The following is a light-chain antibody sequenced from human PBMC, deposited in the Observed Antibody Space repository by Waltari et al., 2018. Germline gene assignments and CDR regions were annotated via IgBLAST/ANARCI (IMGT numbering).Light chain of an antibody. Sequence: QSALTQPASVSGSPGQSITISCTGTSSDIGGYSFVSWYQQHPGKAPKLMIYDVSNRPSGVSARVSGAKSGNTASLTIAGLQAEDEADYYCSSYSNTNTPYVVLLFGGGTKLTVL. CDR1: SSDIGGYSF. CDR2: DVS. V-gene: IGLV2-14*03. CDR3: SSYSNTNTPYVVLL. J-gene: IGLJ2*01.